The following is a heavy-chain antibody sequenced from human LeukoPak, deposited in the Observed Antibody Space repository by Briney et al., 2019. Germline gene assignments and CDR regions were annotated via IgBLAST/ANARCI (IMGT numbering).Heavy chain of an antibody. D-gene: IGHD6-6*01. J-gene: IGHJ4*02. V-gene: IGHV3-21*01. Sequence: GGSLRLSCAASGFTFSSYSMNWVRQAPGKGLEWVSSISSSSSYIYYADSLKGRFTISRDNAKNSLYLQMNSLRAEDTAVYYCAREDSSSLDYWGQGTLVTVSS. CDR1: GFTFSSYS. CDR2: ISSSSSYI. CDR3: AREDSSSLDY.